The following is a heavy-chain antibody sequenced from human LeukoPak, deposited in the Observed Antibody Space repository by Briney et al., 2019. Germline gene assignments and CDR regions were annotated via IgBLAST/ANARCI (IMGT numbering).Heavy chain of an antibody. J-gene: IGHJ3*02. V-gene: IGHV4-34*01. CDR1: GGSLSGYY. CDR3: ARFPCSSDSCYSGIRAFDI. D-gene: IGHD2-15*01. CDR2: INHSGTT. Sequence: SETLSHTCVVYGGSLSGYYWNWIRQSPGEGLGWDGEINHSGTTNYNPSLKSRVTISVDTSKKQCSLRLTSVTAADTAVYYCARFPCSSDSCYSGIRAFDIWGQGTMVTVSS.